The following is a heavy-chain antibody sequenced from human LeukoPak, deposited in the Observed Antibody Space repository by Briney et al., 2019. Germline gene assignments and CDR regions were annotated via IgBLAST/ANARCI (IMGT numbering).Heavy chain of an antibody. J-gene: IGHJ5*02. Sequence: GGSLRLSCAASGLTFSTYWMSWVRQAPGKALEWVSNIKQDGSQKYYLDSVKGRFTISRDNAKNSLYLQMNSQRAEDTAVYYCARAGVAGWMSLWFDPWGQGTLVTVSS. CDR3: ARAGVAGWMSLWFDP. CDR2: IKQDGSQK. V-gene: IGHV3-7*03. D-gene: IGHD6-19*01. CDR1: GLTFSTYW.